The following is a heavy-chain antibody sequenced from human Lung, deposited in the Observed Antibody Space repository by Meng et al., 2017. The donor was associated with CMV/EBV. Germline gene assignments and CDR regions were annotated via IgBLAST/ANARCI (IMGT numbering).Heavy chain of an antibody. J-gene: IGHJ5*02. CDR3: ARASYGSGSPLGESWFDP. Sequence: VQARESGPGPGKPSQTLSLTGTVSGGSISSGVYYWSWIRQHPGKGLEWIGYIHSSGSTYYNPSLRSRLTISVDTSKNQFSLKLSSVTAADTAVYYCARASYGSGSPLGESWFDPWGQGTLVTVSS. CDR1: GGSISSGVYY. CDR2: IHSSGST. D-gene: IGHD3-10*01. V-gene: IGHV4-31*03.